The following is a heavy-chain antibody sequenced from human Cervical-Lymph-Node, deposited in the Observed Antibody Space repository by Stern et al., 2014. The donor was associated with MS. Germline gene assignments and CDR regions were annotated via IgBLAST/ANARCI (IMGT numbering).Heavy chain of an antibody. CDR3: ARTDKYCSSASCSGNWFDP. D-gene: IGHD2-2*01. V-gene: IGHV1-69*01. CDR1: GGTFSSYG. J-gene: IGHJ5*02. CDR2: ILPIFGTA. Sequence: QVQLVQSGAEVKKPGSSVKVSCKASGGTFSSYGISWVRQAPGQGLEWMGGILPIFGTANYAQKFQGRVTITADESTSTAYMELSSLRSEDTAVYYCARTDKYCSSASCSGNWFDPWGQGTLVTVSS.